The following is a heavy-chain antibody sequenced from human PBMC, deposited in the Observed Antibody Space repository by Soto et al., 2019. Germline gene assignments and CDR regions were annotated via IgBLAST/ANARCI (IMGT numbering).Heavy chain of an antibody. CDR1: GYTFTSYG. CDR3: AREGGGIVVVPAAMDYGMDV. Sequence: QVQLVQSGAEVKKPGASVKVSCKASGYTFTSYGISWVRQAPGQGLEWMGWISAYNGNTNYAQRRQGRGTMTTDTSTSTAYMELRSLRSDDTAVYYCAREGGGIVVVPAAMDYGMDVWGQGTTVTVSS. J-gene: IGHJ6*02. V-gene: IGHV1-18*01. D-gene: IGHD2-2*01. CDR2: ISAYNGNT.